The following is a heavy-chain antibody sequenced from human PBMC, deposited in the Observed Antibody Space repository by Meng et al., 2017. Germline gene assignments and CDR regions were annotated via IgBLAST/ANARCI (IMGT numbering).Heavy chain of an antibody. CDR2: INAGNGNT. Sequence: QGQLVESGAEGKKPGASVKVSCKASGYTFTSYAMHWVRQAPGQRLEWMGWINAGNGNTKYSQKFQGRVTISVDTSKNQFSLKLSSVTAADTAVYYCARAPGYYGSGAVDYWGQGTLVTVSS. CDR1: GYTFTSYA. D-gene: IGHD3-10*01. J-gene: IGHJ4*02. V-gene: IGHV1-3*01. CDR3: ARAPGYYGSGAVDY.